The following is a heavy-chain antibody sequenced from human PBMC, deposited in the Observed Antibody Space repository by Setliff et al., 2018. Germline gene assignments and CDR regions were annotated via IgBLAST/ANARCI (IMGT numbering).Heavy chain of an antibody. CDR1: XGACSSYA. CDR3: AXXXXXXXXDCSDVFDF. Sequence: GASVXXSXXASXGACSSYACSWRXQXXGQGLEWMGGIIPIFGTANYAQKFQGXVTLTTDTSTGTAYMALRSLTFXAPAXXYCAXXXXXXXXDCSDVFDFWGQGTMVTVSS. D-gene: IGHD2-21*02. J-gene: IGHJ3*01. CDR2: IIPIFGTA. V-gene: IGHV1-69*05.